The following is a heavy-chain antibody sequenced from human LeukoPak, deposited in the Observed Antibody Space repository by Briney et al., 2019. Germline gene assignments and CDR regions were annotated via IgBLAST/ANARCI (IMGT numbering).Heavy chain of an antibody. V-gene: IGHV1-24*01. CDR1: GYTLTELS. J-gene: IGHJ4*02. Sequence: GASVKVSCKVSGYTLTELSMHWVRQAPGKGLEWMGGFDPEDGETIYAQKFQGRVTMTEDTSTDTAYMELSSLRSEDTAVYYCATDSGVYSSSWYLFDYWGQGTLVTVSS. CDR3: ATDSGVYSSSWYLFDY. D-gene: IGHD6-13*01. CDR2: FDPEDGET.